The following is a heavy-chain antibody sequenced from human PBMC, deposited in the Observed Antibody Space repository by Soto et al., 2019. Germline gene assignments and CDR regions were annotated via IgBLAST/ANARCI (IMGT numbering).Heavy chain of an antibody. V-gene: IGHV3-30*18. D-gene: IGHD3-10*01. Sequence: GGSLRLSCAASGFTFSSYGMHWVRQAPGKGLEWVAVISYDGSNKYYADSVKGRFTISRDNSKNTLYLQMNSLRAEDTAVYSCAKGLWFGELTALDYWGQGTLVTVSS. CDR3: AKGLWFGELTALDY. CDR1: GFTFSSYG. J-gene: IGHJ4*02. CDR2: ISYDGSNK.